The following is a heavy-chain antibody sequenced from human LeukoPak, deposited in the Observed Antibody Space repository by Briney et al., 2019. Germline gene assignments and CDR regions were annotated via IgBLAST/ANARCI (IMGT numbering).Heavy chain of an antibody. CDR3: ARVSGDFWSGYPDPLYFDY. J-gene: IGHJ4*02. CDR1: GGSISSSSYY. CDR2: IYYSGST. V-gene: IGHV4-39*07. Sequence: SETLSLTCTVSGGSISSSSYYWGWIRQPPGKGLEWIGSIYYSGSTYYNPSLKSRVTISVDKSKNQFSLKPSSVTAADTAVYYCARVSGDFWSGYPDPLYFDYWGQGTLVTVSS. D-gene: IGHD3-3*01.